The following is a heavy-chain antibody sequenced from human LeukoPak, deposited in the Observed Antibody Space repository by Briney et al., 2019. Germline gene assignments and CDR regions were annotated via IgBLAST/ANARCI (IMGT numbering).Heavy chain of an antibody. J-gene: IGHJ4*02. V-gene: IGHV4-59*01. CDR2: IYYSGST. CDR3: ARGGPYYFDY. CDR1: GGSTSSYY. Sequence: SETLSLTCTVSGGSTSSYYWSWIRQPPGKGLEWIGYIYYSGSTNYNPSLKSRVTISVDTSKNQFSLKLSSVTAADTAVYYCARGGPYYFDYWGQGTLVTVSS.